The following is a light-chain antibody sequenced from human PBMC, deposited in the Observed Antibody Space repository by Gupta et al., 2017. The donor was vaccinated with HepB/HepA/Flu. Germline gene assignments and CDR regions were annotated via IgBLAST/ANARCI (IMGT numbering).Light chain of an antibody. V-gene: IGKV1-33*01. Sequence: DIQMTQSTPSLSASVGDRVTITCQANQDISNYLNWYQQKPGKAPKLLIYDASNLETGVPSRFSGSGSGTDFTFTISSLQPEDIATYYCQQYDNLMCSFGQGTKLEIK. CDR2: DAS. CDR1: QDISNY. J-gene: IGKJ2*04. CDR3: QQYDNLMCS.